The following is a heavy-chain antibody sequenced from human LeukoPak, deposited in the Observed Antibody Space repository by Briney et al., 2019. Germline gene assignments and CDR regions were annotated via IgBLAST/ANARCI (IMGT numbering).Heavy chain of an antibody. D-gene: IGHD7-27*01. Sequence: SPTLTLTFTSSAASVSNYSPAWDWIRQSPSKRLDRLGTTYYSSRWYTDYATSVRSGVTIGADTSEHQFSLQLDSVSPEDSAMYYCGRSLRGAYLGALDYWGQGTLVPASS. CDR3: GRSLRGAYLGALDY. CDR1: AASVSNYSPA. CDR2: TYYSSRWYT. V-gene: IGHV6-1*01. J-gene: IGHJ4*02.